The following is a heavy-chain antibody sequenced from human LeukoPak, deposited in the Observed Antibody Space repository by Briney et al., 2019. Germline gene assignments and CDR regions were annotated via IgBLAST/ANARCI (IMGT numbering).Heavy chain of an antibody. Sequence: PGGSLRLSCAASGFTFSSYSMDWVRQAPGKGLEWVSSISSSSSYIYYADSVKGRFTISRDNAKNSLYLQMNSLRAEDTAVYYCARDYYDSSGYCDYWGQGTLVTVSS. J-gene: IGHJ4*02. CDR1: GFTFSSYS. D-gene: IGHD3-22*01. V-gene: IGHV3-21*01. CDR2: ISSSSSYI. CDR3: ARDYYDSSGYCDY.